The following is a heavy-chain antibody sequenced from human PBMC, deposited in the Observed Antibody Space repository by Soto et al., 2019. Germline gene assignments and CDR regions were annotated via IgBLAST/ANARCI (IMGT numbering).Heavy chain of an antibody. V-gene: IGHV3-7*01. CDR3: ARDLGYSSFDY. CDR2: KNQDGSEK. D-gene: IGHD2-15*01. CDR1: GFTFSNYW. J-gene: IGHJ4*02. Sequence: GGSLRLSCAASGFTFSNYWMSWVRQAPGKGLEWVANKNQDGSEKNYVDSVKGRFTISRDNAKNSLYLQMNSLRAEDTAVYYCARDLGYSSFDYWGQGTLVTVS.